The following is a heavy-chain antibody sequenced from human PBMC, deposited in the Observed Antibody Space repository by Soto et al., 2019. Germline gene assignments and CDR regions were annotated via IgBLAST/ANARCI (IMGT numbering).Heavy chain of an antibody. V-gene: IGHV1-2*02. J-gene: IGHJ4*02. CDR2: ISPRSGGT. CDR3: GRAKCSSMTCYLANFFDY. Sequence: QVKVVQSGAEVKEPGAPVKVSCKTSGYTFSDYSLHWMRQTPGQGLEWMGWISPRSGGTNYAQKFQGRVTMTRDTCTSRVYRGGAKVRSDETAVYCCGRAKCSSMTCYLANFFDYWGQGTELIVSS. D-gene: IGHD2-2*01. CDR1: GYTFSDYS.